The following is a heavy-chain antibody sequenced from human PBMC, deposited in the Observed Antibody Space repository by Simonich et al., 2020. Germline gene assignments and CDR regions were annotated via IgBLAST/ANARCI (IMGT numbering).Heavy chain of an antibody. V-gene: IGHV3-23*01. D-gene: IGHD3-22*01. Sequence: GGGLVQPGGSLRLSCAASGFTFSSYAMSWVRQAPGEGLEWVSAISGSGGSTYYADSVKGRFTISGDNSKNTLYLQMNSLRAEDTAVYYCAKDLGERITMIVVVIDAFDIWGQGTMVTVSS. CDR1: GFTFSSYA. CDR3: AKDLGERITMIVVVIDAFDI. J-gene: IGHJ3*02. CDR2: ISGSGGST.